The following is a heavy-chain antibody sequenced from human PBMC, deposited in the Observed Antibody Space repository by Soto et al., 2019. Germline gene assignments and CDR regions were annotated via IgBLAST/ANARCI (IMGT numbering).Heavy chain of an antibody. Sequence: QVQLVQSGAEVKEPGASVKVSCKASGYPFTSYSFSWVRQAPGQGLEWMGWSSAYNGDTRYAQKFQGRGAMTADPYTDTAYMELRNLRSDDTGVYYCAREGAVVGSAVYYGMDVWGQGTMVTVS. D-gene: IGHD2-15*01. CDR2: SSAYNGDT. V-gene: IGHV1-18*04. CDR3: AREGAVVGSAVYYGMDV. J-gene: IGHJ6*02. CDR1: GYPFTSYS.